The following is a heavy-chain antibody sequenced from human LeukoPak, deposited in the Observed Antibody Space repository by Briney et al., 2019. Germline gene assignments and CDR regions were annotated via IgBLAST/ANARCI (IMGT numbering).Heavy chain of an antibody. CDR3: AKDMGSHGSGSYYAFDI. Sequence: GGSLRPSCAASGFTFSSYGMHWVRQAPGKGLEWVAFIRYDGSNKYYADSVKGRFTISRDNSKNTLYLQMSSLRTEDTAVYYCAKDMGSHGSGSYYAFDIWGQGTMVTVSS. CDR1: GFTFSSYG. V-gene: IGHV3-30*02. CDR2: IRYDGSNK. J-gene: IGHJ3*02. D-gene: IGHD3-10*01.